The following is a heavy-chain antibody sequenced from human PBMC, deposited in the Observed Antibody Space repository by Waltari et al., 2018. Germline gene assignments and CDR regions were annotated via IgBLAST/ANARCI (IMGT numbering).Heavy chain of an antibody. Sequence: QVQLQESGPGLVKPSETLSLTCPVSGGSISSYYWSWIRQPPGKGLEWIGYIYYSGSTNYNPSLKSRVTISVDTSKNQFSLKLSSVTAADTAVYYCARAPYSYGIFDYWGQGTLVTVSS. CDR1: GGSISSYY. CDR2: IYYSGST. J-gene: IGHJ4*02. D-gene: IGHD5-18*01. CDR3: ARAPYSYGIFDY. V-gene: IGHV4-59*01.